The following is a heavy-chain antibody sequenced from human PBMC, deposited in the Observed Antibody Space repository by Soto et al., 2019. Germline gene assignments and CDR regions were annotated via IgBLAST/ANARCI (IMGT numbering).Heavy chain of an antibody. V-gene: IGHV3-23*01. CDR3: ASRGSGSYYDY. Sequence: EVQLLESGGGLVQPGGSLRLSCAASGFTFSSYAMRWVRQAPGKGLEWVSAISGSGGSTYYADSVKGRFTISRDNSKNTLYREMNSRRAEDTAVYYCASRGSGSYYDYWGQGTLVTVSS. J-gene: IGHJ4*02. D-gene: IGHD1-26*01. CDR1: GFTFSSYA. CDR2: ISGSGGST.